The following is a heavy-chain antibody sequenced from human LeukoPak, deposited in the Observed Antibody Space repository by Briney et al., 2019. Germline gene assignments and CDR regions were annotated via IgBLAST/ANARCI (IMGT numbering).Heavy chain of an antibody. CDR2: IYNSGST. J-gene: IGHJ4*02. CDR3: ARVGGSCSGGSCYG. CDR1: GGSISTSGYY. D-gene: IGHD2-15*01. V-gene: IGHV4-39*01. Sequence: SETLSLTCTVPGGSISTSGYYWGWIRQSPGKGLEWIGSIYNSGSTYHNPSLKSRVTISVDTSKNQFSLKLSSVTAADTAMYYCARVGGSCSGGSCYGWGQGTLVTVSS.